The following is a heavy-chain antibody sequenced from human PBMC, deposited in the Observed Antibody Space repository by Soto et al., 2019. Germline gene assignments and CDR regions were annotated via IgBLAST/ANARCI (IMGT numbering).Heavy chain of an antibody. CDR2: ISDSGRTI. Sequence: GGSLRLSCSASGFTFSSYEMNWVRQAPGKGLEWVSYISDSGRTIYYADSVKGRFTVSRDDAQNSVYLQMDSLRAEDTAVYYCARDLLHYDFWSGYSAYFYYGMDVWGPGTTVTVSS. CDR1: GFTFSSYE. J-gene: IGHJ6*02. CDR3: ARDLLHYDFWSGYSAYFYYGMDV. V-gene: IGHV3-48*03. D-gene: IGHD3-3*01.